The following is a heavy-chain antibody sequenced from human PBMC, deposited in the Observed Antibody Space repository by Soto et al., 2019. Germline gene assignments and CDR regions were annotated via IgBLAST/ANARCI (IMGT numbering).Heavy chain of an antibody. J-gene: IGHJ4*02. Sequence: QVQLQQWGAGLLKPSETLSLTCAVYGGSFSGYYWSWIRQPPGKGLEWIGEINHSGSTNYNPSLKNRVTISVDTSKNQFSLKLSSVTAADTAVYYCARDPLKYCSGGSCYADYWGQGTLVTVSS. CDR2: INHSGST. CDR1: GGSFSGYY. CDR3: ARDPLKYCSGGSCYADY. V-gene: IGHV4-34*01. D-gene: IGHD2-15*01.